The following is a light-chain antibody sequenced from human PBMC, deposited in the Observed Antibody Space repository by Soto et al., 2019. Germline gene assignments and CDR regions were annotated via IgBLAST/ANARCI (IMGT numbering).Light chain of an antibody. J-gene: IGKJ5*01. CDR3: QQLYTLPFT. V-gene: IGKV1-9*01. CDR1: HDISTF. CDR2: EAS. Sequence: DFQLTHSPSPLSAPQADRLTFTCRASHDISTFLSWYQQKPGKAPKLLIYEASTLQSGVPSRFSGSGSGTEFTLTISGLLPEDFAAYHCQQLYTLPFTFGQGTRLEIK.